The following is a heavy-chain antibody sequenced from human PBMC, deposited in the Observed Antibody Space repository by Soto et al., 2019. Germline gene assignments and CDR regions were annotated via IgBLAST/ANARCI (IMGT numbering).Heavy chain of an antibody. CDR3: ARDASLRFLEWVLDY. CDR2: ISYDGSNK. CDR1: GFTFSSYA. D-gene: IGHD3-3*01. Sequence: QVQLVESGGGVVQPGRSLRLSCAASGFTFSSYAMHWVRQAPGKGLEWVAVISYDGSNKYYADSVKGRFTISRDNSKNTLYLQMNSLRAEDTAVYYCARDASLRFLEWVLDYWGQGTLVTVSS. J-gene: IGHJ4*02. V-gene: IGHV3-30-3*01.